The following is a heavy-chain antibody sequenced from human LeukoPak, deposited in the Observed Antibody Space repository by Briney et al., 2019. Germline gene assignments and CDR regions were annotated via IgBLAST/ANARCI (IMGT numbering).Heavy chain of an antibody. V-gene: IGHV3-33*08. CDR3: ARDQWELRAFDY. Sequence: LSLTCAVYGGSFSGYYWSWIRQAPGKGLEWVAVIWYDGSNKYYADSVKGRFTISRDNSKNTLYLQMNSLRAEDTAVYYCARDQWELRAFDYWGQGTLVTVSS. J-gene: IGHJ4*02. D-gene: IGHD1-26*01. CDR1: GGSFSGYY. CDR2: IWYDGSNK.